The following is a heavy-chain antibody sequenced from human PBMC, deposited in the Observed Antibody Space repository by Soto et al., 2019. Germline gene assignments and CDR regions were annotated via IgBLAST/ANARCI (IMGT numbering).Heavy chain of an antibody. CDR3: ARERTGTTSNWFDP. CDR1: GYTFTSYD. D-gene: IGHD1-7*01. CDR2: MNPNSGNT. J-gene: IGHJ5*02. Sequence: QVQLVQSGAEVKKPGASVKVSCKASGYTFTSYDINWVRQATGHVLEWMGWMNPNSGNTVYAQKFQGRVTMTRDTSISTAYMELSSLRSEDTAVYYCARERTGTTSNWFDPWGQGTLVTVSS. V-gene: IGHV1-8*01.